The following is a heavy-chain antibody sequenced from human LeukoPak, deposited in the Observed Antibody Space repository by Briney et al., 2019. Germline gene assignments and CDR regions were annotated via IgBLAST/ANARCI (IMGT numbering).Heavy chain of an antibody. J-gene: IGHJ6*03. CDR2: IYTSGST. V-gene: IGHV4-61*02. Sequence: PSETLSLTCTVSGGSISSGSYYWSWIRQPAGKGLEWIGRIYTSGSTNYNPSLKSRVTISVDTSKNQFSLKLSSVTAADTAVYYCARGSSNSSSWFNFYYYYYYMDVWGKGTTVTVSS. D-gene: IGHD6-13*01. CDR1: GGSISSGSYY. CDR3: ARGSSNSSSWFNFYYYYYYMDV.